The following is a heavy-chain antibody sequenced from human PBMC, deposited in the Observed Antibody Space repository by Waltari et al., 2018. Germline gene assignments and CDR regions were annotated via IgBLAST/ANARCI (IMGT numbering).Heavy chain of an antibody. Sequence: QVQLQESGPGLVKPSETLSLTCTVSCGSISSYYWSWILQPPGKGLEWIGYIYYSGSTNYNPSLKSRVTISVDTSKNQFSLKLSSVTAADTAVYYCARGATVTTGPFDYWGQGTLVTVSS. CDR2: IYYSGST. CDR3: ARGATVTTGPFDY. V-gene: IGHV4-59*01. CDR1: CGSISSYY. J-gene: IGHJ4*02. D-gene: IGHD4-17*01.